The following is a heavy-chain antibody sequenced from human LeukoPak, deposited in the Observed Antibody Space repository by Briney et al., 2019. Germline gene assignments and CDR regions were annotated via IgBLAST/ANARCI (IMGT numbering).Heavy chain of an antibody. CDR1: GFTFSSYN. Sequence: GGSLRLSCTASGFTFSSYNMNWVRQAPGKGLEWVSSFTAYSGASIYYADSVRGRFTISRDNAKNSLYLQINSLRAEDTAVYFCARGTYSGYDSSFDYWGQGTLVTVSS. CDR3: ARGTYSGYDSSFDY. CDR2: FTAYSGASI. D-gene: IGHD5-12*01. J-gene: IGHJ4*02. V-gene: IGHV3-21*01.